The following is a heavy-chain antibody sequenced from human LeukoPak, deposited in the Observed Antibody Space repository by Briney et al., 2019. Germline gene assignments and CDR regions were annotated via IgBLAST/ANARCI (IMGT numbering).Heavy chain of an antibody. CDR2: IIPILGIA. Sequence: SVKVSCKASGYNFNDYYLHWVRQAPGQGLEWMGRIIPILGIANYAQKFQGRVTITADKSTSTAYMELSSLRSEDTAVYYCARDSHEVVVTDWGQGTLVTVSS. CDR3: ARDSHEVVVTD. D-gene: IGHD2-21*02. V-gene: IGHV1-69*04. J-gene: IGHJ4*02. CDR1: GYNFNDYY.